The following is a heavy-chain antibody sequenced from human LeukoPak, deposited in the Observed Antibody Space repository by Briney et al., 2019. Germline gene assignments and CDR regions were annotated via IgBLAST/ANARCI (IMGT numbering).Heavy chain of an antibody. V-gene: IGHV3-21*01. CDR2: ISSSSSYI. CDR1: GFTFSSYS. D-gene: IGHD1-26*01. CDR3: ARDGKHSGSYYYYYMDV. Sequence: PGGSLRLSCAASGFTFSSYSMNWVRQAPGKGLEWVSSISSSSSYIYYADSVKGRFTISRDNAKNSLYLQMNSLRAEDTAVYYSARDGKHSGSYYYYYMDVWGKGTTVTVSS. J-gene: IGHJ6*03.